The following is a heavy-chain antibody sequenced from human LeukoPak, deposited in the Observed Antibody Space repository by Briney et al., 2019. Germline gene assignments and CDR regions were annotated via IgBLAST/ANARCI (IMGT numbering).Heavy chain of an antibody. CDR2: ISKSGDFT. J-gene: IGHJ4*01. V-gene: IGHV3-23*01. D-gene: IGHD6-13*01. CDR1: EFTFSSSA. Sequence: GGSQRPSCAASEFTFSSSAMSWVRQAPGKGLEWVSVISKSGDFTYYADSVKGRFTISRDSSKNTLNLQMNSLRAEDTAVYYCAKESAAAGYFDYWGLGTLVTVSS. CDR3: AKESAAAGYFDY.